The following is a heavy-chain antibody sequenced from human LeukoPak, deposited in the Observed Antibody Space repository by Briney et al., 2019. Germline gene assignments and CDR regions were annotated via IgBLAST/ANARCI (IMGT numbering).Heavy chain of an antibody. CDR1: GFTFDDYA. CDR2: ISWNSGSI. CDR3: ARVAKYYYGSETYYFFEH. D-gene: IGHD3-10*01. V-gene: IGHV3-9*01. J-gene: IGHJ4*02. Sequence: GGSLRLSCAASGFTFDDYAMHWVRQAPGKGLEWDSGISWNSGSIGYADSVKGRFTISRDNAKNSLYLQMNSLRVEDTAVYYCARVAKYYYGSETYYFFEHWGQGTPVTASS.